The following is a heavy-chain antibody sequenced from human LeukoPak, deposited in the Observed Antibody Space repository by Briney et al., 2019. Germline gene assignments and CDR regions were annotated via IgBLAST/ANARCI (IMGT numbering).Heavy chain of an antibody. V-gene: IGHV4-34*01. CDR1: GGSFSGYY. Sequence: KPSETLSLTCAVYGGSFSGYYWSWIRQPPGKGLEWIGEINHSGSTNYNPSLKSRVTISVDTSKNQFSLKLSSVTAADTAVYYCARGRYSSSWSARSYYYGMDVWGKGTTVTVSS. J-gene: IGHJ6*04. CDR3: ARGRYSSSWSARSYYYGMDV. D-gene: IGHD6-13*01. CDR2: INHSGST.